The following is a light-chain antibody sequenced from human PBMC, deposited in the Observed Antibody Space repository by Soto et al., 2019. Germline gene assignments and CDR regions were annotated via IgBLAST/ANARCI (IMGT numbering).Light chain of an antibody. CDR1: SSNIGNNA. J-gene: IGLJ3*02. CDR3: AAWDDSLNGWV. V-gene: IGLV1-36*01. Sequence: QSVMTQPPSVSEAPRQRVTISCSGSSSNIGNNAVNSYQQLPGKAPKLLIYYDDLLPSGVSDRFSGSKSGTSASLAISGLQSEDEADYYCAAWDDSLNGWVFGVGTKLTVL. CDR2: YDD.